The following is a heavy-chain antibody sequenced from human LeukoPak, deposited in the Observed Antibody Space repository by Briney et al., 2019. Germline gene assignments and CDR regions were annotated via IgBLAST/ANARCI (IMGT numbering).Heavy chain of an antibody. J-gene: IGHJ5*02. Sequence: SETLSLTCAVSGGSISSGGYSWSWIRQPPGKGLEWIGYIYHSGSTYYNPSLKSRVTISVDTSKNQFSLKLSSVTAADTAVYYCARGAAAAPNWFDPWGQGTLVTVSS. CDR3: ARGAAAAPNWFDP. V-gene: IGHV4-30-2*01. D-gene: IGHD6-13*01. CDR1: GGSISSGGYS. CDR2: IYHSGST.